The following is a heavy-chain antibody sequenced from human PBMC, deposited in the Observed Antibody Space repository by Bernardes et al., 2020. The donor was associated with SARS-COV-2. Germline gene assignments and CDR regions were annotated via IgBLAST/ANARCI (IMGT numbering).Heavy chain of an antibody. CDR1: GFTFSSYS. CDR3: ARGIAVAGPYLPPPCYFDY. CDR2: ISSSSSYI. J-gene: IGHJ4*02. V-gene: IGHV3-21*01. D-gene: IGHD6-19*01. Sequence: GGSLRLSCAASGFTFSSYSMNWVRQAPGKGLEWVSSISSSSSYIYYADSVKGRFTISRDNAKNSLYLQMNSLRAEDTAVYYCARGIAVAGPYLPPPCYFDYWGQGTLVTVSS.